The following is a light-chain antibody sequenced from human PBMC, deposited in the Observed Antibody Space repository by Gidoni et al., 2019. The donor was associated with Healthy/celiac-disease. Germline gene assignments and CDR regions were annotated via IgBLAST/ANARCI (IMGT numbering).Light chain of an antibody. J-gene: IGKJ4*01. CDR3: QQLNSYPL. CDR1: TGISSY. Sequence: IQFTQSPSLLSASVGDRVTITCRARTGISSYLAWYQQKPGKAPKLLIYAASTLQSGVPSRFSGSGSGTEFTLTSSSLQPEDFATYYCQQLNSYPLFGGXTKVEIK. CDR2: AAS. V-gene: IGKV1-9*01.